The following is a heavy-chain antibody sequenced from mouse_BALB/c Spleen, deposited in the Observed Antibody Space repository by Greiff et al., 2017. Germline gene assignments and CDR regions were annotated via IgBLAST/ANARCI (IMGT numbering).Heavy chain of an antibody. V-gene: IGHV1-5*01. CDR2: IYPGNSDT. J-gene: IGHJ2*01. D-gene: IGHD2-10*02. CDR3: TREGYGNYWEVYFDY. CDR1: GYTFTSYW. Sequence: VQLQQSGTVLARPGASVKMSCKASGYTFTSYWMHWVKQRPGQGLEWIGAIYPGNSDTSYNQKFKGKAKLTAVTSTSTAYMELSSLTNEDSAVYYCTREGYGNYWEVYFDYWGQGTTLTVSS.